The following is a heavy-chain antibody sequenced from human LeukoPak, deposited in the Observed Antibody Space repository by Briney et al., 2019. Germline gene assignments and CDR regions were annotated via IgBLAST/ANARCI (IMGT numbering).Heavy chain of an antibody. Sequence: GGSLRLSCAASGFTFSSYWMSWVRQASGKGLEWVANIKQDGSEKYYVDSVKGRFTISRDNAKNSLYLQMNSLRAEDTAVYYCARDMVGAATDAFDIWGQGTMVTVSS. CDR2: IKQDGSEK. CDR1: GFTFSSYW. J-gene: IGHJ3*02. CDR3: ARDMVGAATDAFDI. D-gene: IGHD2-15*01. V-gene: IGHV3-7*03.